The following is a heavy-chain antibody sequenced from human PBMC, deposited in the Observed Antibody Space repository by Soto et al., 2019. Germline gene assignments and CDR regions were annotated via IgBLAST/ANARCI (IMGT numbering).Heavy chain of an antibody. CDR3: ARIPRYSFPTSDDLDS. J-gene: IGHJ4*02. D-gene: IGHD5-18*01. CDR2: ITPIYPTT. CDR1: GGTFYTYT. V-gene: IGHV1-69*13. Sequence: SVKVSCKASGGTFYTYTFSWVRQAPGQGLEWMGSITPIYPTTNYAEKFQGRLTVTADGSTNTAYMELNSLTSGDTAVYYCARIPRYSFPTSDDLDSWGQGTLVTVSS.